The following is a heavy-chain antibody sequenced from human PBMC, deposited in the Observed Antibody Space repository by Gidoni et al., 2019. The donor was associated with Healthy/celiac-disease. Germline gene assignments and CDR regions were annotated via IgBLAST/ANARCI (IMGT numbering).Heavy chain of an antibody. J-gene: IGHJ4*02. CDR2: ISWNSGSI. D-gene: IGHD5-18*01. CDR3: AKGRGYSYGYDY. CDR1: GFTFDDYA. V-gene: IGHV3-9*01. Sequence: EVQLVESGGGLVQPGRSLRLSCAASGFTFDDYAMHWVRQAPGKGLEWVSGISWNSGSIGYADSVKGRFTISRDNAKNSLYLQMNSLRAEDTALYYCAKGRGYSYGYDYWGQGTLVTVSS.